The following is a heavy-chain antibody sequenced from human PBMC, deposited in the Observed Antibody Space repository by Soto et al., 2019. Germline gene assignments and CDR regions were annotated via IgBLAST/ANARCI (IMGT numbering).Heavy chain of an antibody. Sequence: TLSLTCTVSGGSISSGGYYWSWIRQHPGKGLEWIGYIYYSGSTYYNPSLKSRVTISVDTSKNQFSLKLSSVTAADTAVYYCARDNEYSSSWADFDYWGQGTLVTVSS. CDR2: IYYSGST. V-gene: IGHV4-31*03. CDR1: GGSISSGGYY. J-gene: IGHJ4*02. CDR3: ARDNEYSSSWADFDY. D-gene: IGHD6-13*01.